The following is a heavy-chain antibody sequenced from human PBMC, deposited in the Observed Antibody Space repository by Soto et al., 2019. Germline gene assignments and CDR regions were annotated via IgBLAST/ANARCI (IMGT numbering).Heavy chain of an antibody. D-gene: IGHD6-19*01. V-gene: IGHV3-30-3*01. J-gene: IGHJ5*02. Sequence: GGSLRLSCAASGFTFSSYAMHWVRQGPGKGLEWVAVISYDGSNKYYADSVKGRFTISRDNSKNTLYLQMNSLRAEDTAVYYCARNTQQWLVLDWFDPWGQGTLVTVSS. CDR2: ISYDGSNK. CDR3: ARNTQQWLVLDWFDP. CDR1: GFTFSSYA.